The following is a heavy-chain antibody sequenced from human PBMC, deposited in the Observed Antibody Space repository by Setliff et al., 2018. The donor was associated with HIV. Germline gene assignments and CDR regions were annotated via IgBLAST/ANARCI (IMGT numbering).Heavy chain of an antibody. D-gene: IGHD3-22*01. V-gene: IGHV4-61*02. CDR3: ARETYYYDNPQYYYYYMDV. CDR1: GGSISSGSYY. Sequence: LSLTCTVSGGSISSGSYYWSWIRQPAGKGLEWIGRIYTSGSTNYNPSLKSRVTISVDTSKNQFSLKLRSVTAADTAVYYCARETYYYDNPQYYYYYMDVWGKGTRVTVSS. J-gene: IGHJ6*03. CDR2: IYTSGST.